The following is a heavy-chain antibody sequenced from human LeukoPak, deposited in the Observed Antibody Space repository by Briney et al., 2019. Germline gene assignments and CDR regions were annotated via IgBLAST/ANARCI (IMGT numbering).Heavy chain of an antibody. J-gene: IGHJ4*02. D-gene: IGHD6-19*01. CDR3: ARSHSDWYVNTAGH. CDR1: GYTFTSYA. V-gene: IGHV7-4-1*02. CDR2: INTNTGNP. Sequence: ASVKVSCKASGYTFTSYAINWVRQAPGQGLEWMGWINTNTGNPTYAQGFTGRFVFSLDTSVSTAYLQISSLKAEDTAVYYCARSHSDWYVNTAGHWGQGTLVSVSS.